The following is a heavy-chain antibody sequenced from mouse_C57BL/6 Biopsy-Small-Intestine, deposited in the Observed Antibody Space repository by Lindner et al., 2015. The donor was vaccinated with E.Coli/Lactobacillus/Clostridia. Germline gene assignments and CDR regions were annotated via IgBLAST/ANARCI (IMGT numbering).Heavy chain of an antibody. Sequence: VQLQESGAELARPGASVKLSCKASGYTFTSYGISWVKQRTGQGLEWIGEIYPRSGNTYYNEKFKGKATLTADKSSSTAYMELRSLTSEDSAVYFCARINYYTMDYWGQGTSVTVSS. CDR2: IYPRSGNT. V-gene: IGHV1-81*01. CDR1: GYTFTSYG. CDR3: ARINYYTMDY. J-gene: IGHJ4*01.